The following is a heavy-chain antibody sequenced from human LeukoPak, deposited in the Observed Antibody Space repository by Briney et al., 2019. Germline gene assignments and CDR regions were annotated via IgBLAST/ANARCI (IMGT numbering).Heavy chain of an antibody. V-gene: IGHV1-69*06. D-gene: IGHD4-17*01. Sequence: GASVKVSCKASGGTFSSYAISWVRQAPGQGLEWMGGIIPIFGTANYAQKFQGRVTITADKSTSTAYMELSSLRSEDTAVYYCVGGATMTNFDYWGQGTLVTVSS. CDR1: GGTFSSYA. J-gene: IGHJ4*02. CDR2: IIPIFGTA. CDR3: VGGATMTNFDY.